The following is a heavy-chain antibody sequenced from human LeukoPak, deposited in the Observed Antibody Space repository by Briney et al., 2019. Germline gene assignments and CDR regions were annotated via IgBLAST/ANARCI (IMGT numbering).Heavy chain of an antibody. Sequence: PGGSLRLSCAASGLTFSSYGMSWVRQAPGRGLEWVSAISTTGGTTYYADSVRGRLTISRDNAKNSLYLQMNSLRAEDTAVYYCAELGITMIGGVWGKGTTVTISS. CDR2: ISTTGGTT. D-gene: IGHD3-10*02. CDR3: AELGITMIGGV. J-gene: IGHJ6*04. CDR1: GLTFSSYG. V-gene: IGHV3-23*01.